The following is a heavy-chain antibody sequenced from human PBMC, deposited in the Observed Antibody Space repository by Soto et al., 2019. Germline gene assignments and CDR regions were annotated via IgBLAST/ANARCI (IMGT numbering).Heavy chain of an antibody. D-gene: IGHD2-15*01. CDR3: ASGYVVGVAAEL. CDR1: SGSVDSSTYY. V-gene: IGHV4-39*01. Sequence: QLQLQESGPGLVKPSETLSLTCTVSSGSVDSSTYYWAWIRQSPGKGLEWLGNIYYGGRTYYKPSIKSRVARSVDTSKNQISLKLTSVTAADTAVYFFASGYVVGVAAELWGQVSLVTVSS. J-gene: IGHJ4*02. CDR2: IYYGGRT.